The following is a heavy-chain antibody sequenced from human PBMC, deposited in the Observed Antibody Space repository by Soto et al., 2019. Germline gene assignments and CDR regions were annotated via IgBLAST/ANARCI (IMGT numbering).Heavy chain of an antibody. D-gene: IGHD2-2*02. V-gene: IGHV1-46*01. CDR1: GYTFTSYY. CDR2: INPSGGSP. Sequence: QVQLVQSGAEVKKPGASVKVSCKASGYTFTSYYMHWVRQAPGQGLEWMGIINPSGGSPTYAQKFQGRVTMTRDTSTSTIYMDLSSLRSEDTAVYYCARVRLEYGRDSCYKLDYWGQGTLVTVSS. CDR3: ARVRLEYGRDSCYKLDY. J-gene: IGHJ4*02.